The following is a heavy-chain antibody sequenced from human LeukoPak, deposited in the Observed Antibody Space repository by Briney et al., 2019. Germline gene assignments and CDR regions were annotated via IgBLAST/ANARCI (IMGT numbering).Heavy chain of an antibody. CDR1: GYSISSGYY. CDR2: IYHSGST. CDR3: ARLPIAVAGTSDY. Sequence: SETLSLTCTVSGYSISSGYYWGWIRQPPGKGLEWIGSIYHSGSTYYNPSLKSRVTTSVDTPKNQFSLKLSSVTAADTAVYYCARLPIAVAGTSDYWGQGTLVTVSS. D-gene: IGHD6-19*01. J-gene: IGHJ4*02. V-gene: IGHV4-38-2*02.